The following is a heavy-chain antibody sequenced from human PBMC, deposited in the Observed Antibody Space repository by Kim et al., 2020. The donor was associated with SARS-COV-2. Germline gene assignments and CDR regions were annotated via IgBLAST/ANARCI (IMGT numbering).Heavy chain of an antibody. J-gene: IGHJ5*02. V-gene: IGHV3-30*01. CDR2: SNK. Sequence: SNKYYADSVKDRYTIARDNSKTTLDLQMNSRRAEDTAVYYCARDMGHSLDPWGQGTLVTVSS. CDR3: ARDMGHSLDP. D-gene: IGHD2-21*01.